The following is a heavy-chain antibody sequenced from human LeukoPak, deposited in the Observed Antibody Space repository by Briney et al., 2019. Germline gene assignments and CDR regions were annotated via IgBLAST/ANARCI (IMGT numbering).Heavy chain of an antibody. V-gene: IGHV3-11*01. Sequence: GGSLRLSCAASGFTFSDYYMSWIRQAPGKGLEWVSYISSSGSTIYYADSVKGRFTISRDNAKNSLYPQVNSLRAEDTAVYYCARVGVEEQLVPFDYWGQGTLVTVSS. CDR2: ISSSGSTI. J-gene: IGHJ4*02. CDR3: ARVGVEEQLVPFDY. D-gene: IGHD6-13*01. CDR1: GFTFSDYY.